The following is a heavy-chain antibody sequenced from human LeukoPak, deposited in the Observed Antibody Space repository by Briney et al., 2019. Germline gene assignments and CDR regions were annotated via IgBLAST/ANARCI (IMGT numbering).Heavy chain of an antibody. D-gene: IGHD2-8*02. CDR2: IWYDGSNK. J-gene: IGHJ4*02. Sequence: PGGSLRLSCAASGFTFSSYGMHWVRQAPGKGLEWVAVIWYDGSNKYYADSVKGRFTISRDNAKNSLYLQMNSLRDEDTAVYYCARPTNWWGYFDYWGQGTLVTVSS. CDR1: GFTFSSYG. CDR3: ARPTNWWGYFDY. V-gene: IGHV3-33*01.